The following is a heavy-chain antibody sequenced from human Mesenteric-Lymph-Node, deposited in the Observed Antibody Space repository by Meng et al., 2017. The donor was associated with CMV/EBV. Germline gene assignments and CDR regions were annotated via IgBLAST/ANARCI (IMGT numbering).Heavy chain of an antibody. CDR1: GGSISSSWHY. CDR3: ARDTLTYSYGPGWIDP. D-gene: IGHD3-10*01. J-gene: IGHJ5*02. Sequence: LPLQRSGPVRVKPSETLSLKCTVSGGSISSSWHYWGWIRQPPGKGLEWIGSIFYSGSAHYNPALESRVTISIDKSKNEFFLNLGSVTAADTAMYFCARDTLTYSYGPGWIDPWGQGTLVTVSS. V-gene: IGHV4-39*02. CDR2: IFYSGSA.